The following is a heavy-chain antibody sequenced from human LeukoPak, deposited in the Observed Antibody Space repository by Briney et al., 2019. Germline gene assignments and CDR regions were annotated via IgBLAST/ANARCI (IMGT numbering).Heavy chain of an antibody. J-gene: IGHJ3*02. CDR1: GFTFSSYS. Sequence: GGSLRLSCAASGFTFSSYSMKWVRQAPGKGLEWVSSITGSSTYIYYADSVKGRFTISRDNAKNSLYLQMNSLRAEDTAVYYCARGRASAFDIWGQGTMVTVSS. V-gene: IGHV3-21*01. CDR3: ARGRASAFDI. CDR2: ITGSSTYI.